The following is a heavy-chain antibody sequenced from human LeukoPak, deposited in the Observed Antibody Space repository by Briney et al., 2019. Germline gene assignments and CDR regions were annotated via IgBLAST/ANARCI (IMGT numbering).Heavy chain of an antibody. J-gene: IGHJ3*02. Sequence: PSETLSLTCSVSGGSISRSNYYWGWIRQPPGKGLEWIGSIFYIGSTYYNPSLKSRVTISVDTSRNHFSLRLSSVTAADTAVYYCASGLGIVGAFDIWGQGTMVTVSS. CDR1: GGSISRSNYY. CDR2: IFYIGST. D-gene: IGHD1-26*01. V-gene: IGHV4-39*01. CDR3: ASGLGIVGAFDI.